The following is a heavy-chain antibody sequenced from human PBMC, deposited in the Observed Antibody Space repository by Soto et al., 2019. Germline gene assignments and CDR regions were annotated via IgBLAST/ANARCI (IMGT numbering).Heavy chain of an antibody. J-gene: IGHJ4*01. CDR2: FNPNSGDT. CDR1: GYTFTGHY. V-gene: IGHV1-2*02. CDR3: AREASAVISLDY. Sequence: ASVKVSCKASGYTFTGHYIHWVRQAPGQGLEWVGWFNPNSGDTIYAQKFQGRVTLTRDTSISTAYMELYGLRVDDTAVYFCAREASAVISLDYWGHGTLVTVSS. D-gene: IGHD3-16*02.